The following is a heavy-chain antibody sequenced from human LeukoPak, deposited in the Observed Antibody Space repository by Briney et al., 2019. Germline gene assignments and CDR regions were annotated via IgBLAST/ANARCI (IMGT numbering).Heavy chain of an antibody. J-gene: IGHJ4*02. D-gene: IGHD6-19*01. V-gene: IGHV4-34*01. CDR3: ARGLRPAIAVAHSSNYFDY. CDR1: GFPINSGYY. Sequence: PSETLSLTCGVSGFPINSGYYWSWIRQPPGKGLEWIGEINHSGSTNYNPSLKSRVTISVDTSKNQFSLKLSSVTAADTAVYYCARGLRPAIAVAHSSNYFDYWGQGTLVTVSS. CDR2: INHSGST.